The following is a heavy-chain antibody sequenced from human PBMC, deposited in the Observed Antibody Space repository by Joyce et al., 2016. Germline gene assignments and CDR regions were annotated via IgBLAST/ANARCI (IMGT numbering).Heavy chain of an antibody. CDR3: AKVGGYGDYGFFDS. CDR2: VHPAFASV. D-gene: IGHD4-17*01. CDR1: GDTLKNIG. Sequence: QVQLVQSGAEVQKPGSSVTISCKASGDTLKNIGISCVRQTPGQGLEWMGDVHPAFASVKFAQKLQGRVSSTADEAMSTAYMELTRLTSEDTAVYYCAKVGGYGDYGFFDSWGQGTLVTVSS. V-gene: IGHV1-69*01. J-gene: IGHJ4*02.